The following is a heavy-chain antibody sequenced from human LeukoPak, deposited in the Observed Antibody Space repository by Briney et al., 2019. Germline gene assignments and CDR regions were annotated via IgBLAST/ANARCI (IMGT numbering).Heavy chain of an antibody. D-gene: IGHD6-13*01. CDR1: GYSFTSYW. V-gene: IGHV5-51*01. Sequence: GESLKISCKGSGYSFTSYWIGWVRQMPGKGLEWMGIIYPGDSDTRYGPSFQGQVTISADKSISTAYLQWSSLKASDTAMYYCARVYSSSWYAVDYWGQGTLVTVSS. CDR3: ARVYSSSWYAVDY. J-gene: IGHJ4*02. CDR2: IYPGDSDT.